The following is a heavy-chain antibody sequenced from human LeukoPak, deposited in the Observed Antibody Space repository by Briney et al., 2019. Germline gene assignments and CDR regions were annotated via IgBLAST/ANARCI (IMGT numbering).Heavy chain of an antibody. Sequence: SETLSLTCAVYGGSFSGYYWSWIRQPPGKGLEWIGEINHSGSTNYNPSLKSRVTISVDTSKNQFSLKLSSVTAADTAVYYCARARGAETIDYWGQGTLVTVSS. CDR1: GGSFSGYY. CDR2: INHSGST. CDR3: ARARGAETIDY. J-gene: IGHJ4*02. D-gene: IGHD3-10*01. V-gene: IGHV4-34*01.